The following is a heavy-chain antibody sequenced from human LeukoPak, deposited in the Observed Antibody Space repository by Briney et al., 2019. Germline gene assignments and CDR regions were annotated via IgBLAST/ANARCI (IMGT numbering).Heavy chain of an antibody. V-gene: IGHV1-2*02. D-gene: IGHD4-17*01. CDR3: ARDCRGFCDYEY. Sequence: VSVKVSCKASGYTFAGYYMHWVRQAPGQGLEWMGWINPNSGGTNYAQKFQGRVTMTRDTSISTAYMELSRLRSDDTAVYYCARDCRGFCDYEYWGQGTLVTVSS. CDR2: INPNSGGT. CDR1: GYTFAGYY. J-gene: IGHJ4*02.